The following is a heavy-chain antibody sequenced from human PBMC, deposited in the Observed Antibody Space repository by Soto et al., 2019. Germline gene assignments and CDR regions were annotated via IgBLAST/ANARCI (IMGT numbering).Heavy chain of an antibody. D-gene: IGHD2-2*01. V-gene: IGHV4-4*07. Sequence: QVQLQESGPGLVKPSETLSLTCTVSGGSISSYYWSWIRQPAGKVLEWIGRIYTSGSTNYNPSLKSRVTMSVDTSKNQLSLKPSSVTAADTAVYYCARAGKYKLRPHTGGQYYYYGMDVWGQGTTVTVSS. J-gene: IGHJ6*02. CDR2: IYTSGST. CDR3: ARAGKYKLRPHTGGQYYYYGMDV. CDR1: GGSISSYY.